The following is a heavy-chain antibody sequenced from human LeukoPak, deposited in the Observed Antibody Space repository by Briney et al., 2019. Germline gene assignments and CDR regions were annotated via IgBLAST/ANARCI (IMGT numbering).Heavy chain of an antibody. Sequence: PGVSLRFSCAASGFTFSNARMSWVRHAPGEGLDWVCRIKSNTDGGTTDYAAHVKGGFTSSRTVSKYTLYLQMNSVTAEDTAVYYCTSWGIGFWVQGTLV. CDR2: IKSNTDGGTT. CDR1: GFTFSNAR. V-gene: IGHV3-15*01. J-gene: IGHJ4*02. CDR3: TSWGIGF. D-gene: IGHD3-16*01.